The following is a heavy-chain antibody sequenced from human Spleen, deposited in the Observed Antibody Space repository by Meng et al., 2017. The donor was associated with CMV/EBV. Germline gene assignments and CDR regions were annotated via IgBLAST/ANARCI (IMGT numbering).Heavy chain of an antibody. Sequence: GESLKISCAASGFTFSSYSMNWVRQAPGKGLEWVSSISSSSSYIYYADSVKGRFTISRDNAKNSLYLQMNSLRAEDTAVYYCARDRTYYDFWRGYQTRFRRSDAFDIWGQGTMVTVSS. V-gene: IGHV3-21*01. J-gene: IGHJ3*02. D-gene: IGHD3-3*01. CDR1: GFTFSSYS. CDR2: ISSSSSYI. CDR3: ARDRTYYDFWRGYQTRFRRSDAFDI.